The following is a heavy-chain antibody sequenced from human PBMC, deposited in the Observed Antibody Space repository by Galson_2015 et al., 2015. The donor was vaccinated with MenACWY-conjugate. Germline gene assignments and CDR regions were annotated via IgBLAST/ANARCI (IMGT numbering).Heavy chain of an antibody. V-gene: IGHV4-59*01. CDR2: VYYGGST. D-gene: IGHD1-1*01. Sequence: SETLSLTCRVSGGSLSTYYWSWVRQTPGEGLEWIGYVYYGGSTNYNPSMKSRVSISSDTSKNQFFLRLSSVTAADTAVYYCVRGTGLAYWGQGTLVSVSS. CDR3: VRGTGLAY. CDR1: GGSLSTYY. J-gene: IGHJ4*02.